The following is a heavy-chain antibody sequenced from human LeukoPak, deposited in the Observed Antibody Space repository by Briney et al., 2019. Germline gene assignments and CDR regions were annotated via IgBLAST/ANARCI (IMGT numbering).Heavy chain of an antibody. CDR3: ARDREHSYGSDFGH. Sequence: SETLSLTCTVSGGYIHTYYWAWIRQPAGKGLEWVGRANVGGHRDYNPTLKSRVTMSIDESANQFSLNLMSVTAADTAVYYCARDREHSYGSDFGHWGQGILVSVSA. CDR1: GGYIHTYY. V-gene: IGHV4-4*07. CDR2: ANVGGHR. J-gene: IGHJ4*02. D-gene: IGHD5-18*01.